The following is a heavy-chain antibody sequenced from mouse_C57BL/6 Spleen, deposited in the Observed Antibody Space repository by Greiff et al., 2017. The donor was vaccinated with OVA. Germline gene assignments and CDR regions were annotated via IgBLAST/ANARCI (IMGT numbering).Heavy chain of an antibody. Sequence: EVLLVESEGGLVQPGSSMKLSCTASGFTFSDYYMAWVRQVPEKGLEWVANINYDGSSTYYLDSLKSRFIISRDNAKNILYLQMSSLKSEDTATYYCARDDYDGGAWFAYWGQGTLVTVSA. CDR2: INYDGSST. CDR3: ARDDYDGGAWFAY. V-gene: IGHV5-16*01. CDR1: GFTFSDYY. J-gene: IGHJ3*01. D-gene: IGHD2-4*01.